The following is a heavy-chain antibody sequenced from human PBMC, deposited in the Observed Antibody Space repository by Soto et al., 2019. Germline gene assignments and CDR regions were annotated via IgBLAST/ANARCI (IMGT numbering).Heavy chain of an antibody. V-gene: IGHV3-49*03. CDR1: GFTFGDYA. CDR3: TSQVATMGFDY. Sequence: PGGSLRLSCTASGFTFGDYAMSWLRQAPGKGLEWVGFIRSKAYGGTTEYAASVKGRFTISRDDSKSIAYLQMNSLKTEDTAVYYCTSQVATMGFDYWGQGTLVTVSS. J-gene: IGHJ4*02. CDR2: IRSKAYGGTT. D-gene: IGHD5-12*01.